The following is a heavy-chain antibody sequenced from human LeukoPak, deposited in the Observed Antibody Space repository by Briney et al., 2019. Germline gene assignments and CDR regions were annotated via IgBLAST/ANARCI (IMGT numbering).Heavy chain of an antibody. CDR1: GGTISSSSYY. CDR3: ARSRRGYYDSSSSHLDC. CDR2: IYYSGSA. V-gene: IGHV4-39*01. Sequence: PSETLSLTCTVSGGTISSSSYYWGWIRQPPGKGLEWIGSIYYSGSAYYNPSLKSRVTISVDTSKNQFFLKLSSVTAADTAVYYCARSRRGYYDSSSSHLDCWGQGTLVTVSS. J-gene: IGHJ4*02. D-gene: IGHD3-22*01.